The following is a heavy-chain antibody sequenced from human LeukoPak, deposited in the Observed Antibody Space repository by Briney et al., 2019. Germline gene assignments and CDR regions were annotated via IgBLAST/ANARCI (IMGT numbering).Heavy chain of an antibody. D-gene: IGHD5/OR15-5a*01. J-gene: IGHJ4*02. CDR1: GGSISSDSYF. V-gene: IGHV4-39*01. Sequence: SETLSLTCTVSGGSISSDSYFWGWIRQSPGKGLEWIGSIYYSGSTHYNPSLKSRVTISVDTSKNQFSLKLSSVTAADTAVYYCARLGLVSTISGYWGQGTLVTVSS. CDR2: IYYSGST. CDR3: ARLGLVSTISGY.